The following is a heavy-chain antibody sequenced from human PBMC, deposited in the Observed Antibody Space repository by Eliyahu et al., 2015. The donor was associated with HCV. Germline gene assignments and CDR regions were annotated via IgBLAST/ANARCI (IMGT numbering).Heavy chain of an antibody. Sequence: EGQLVQSGAEVKKPGEXLRISCKGSGYXFTSYWISWVRQMPGKGLEWMGRIDPSDSYTNYSPSFQGHVTISADKAISTAYLQWSSLKASDTAMYYCARHRNQLPLFPTNWFDPWGQGTLVTVSS. CDR3: ARHRNQLPLFPTNWFDP. CDR1: GYXFTSYW. CDR2: IDPSDSYT. D-gene: IGHD2-2*01. V-gene: IGHV5-10-1*03. J-gene: IGHJ5*02.